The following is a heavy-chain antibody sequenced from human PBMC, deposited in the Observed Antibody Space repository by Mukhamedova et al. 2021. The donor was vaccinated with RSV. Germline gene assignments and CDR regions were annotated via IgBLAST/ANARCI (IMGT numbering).Heavy chain of an antibody. J-gene: IGHJ1*01. Sequence: YSGSTYYNPSLKSRVTISVDMSKNQFSLKLSSVTAADTAVYYCARQLVGATTYFQHWGQGTLVTVSS. V-gene: IGHV4-39*01. CDR3: ARQLVGATTYFQH. CDR2: YSGST. D-gene: IGHD1-26*01.